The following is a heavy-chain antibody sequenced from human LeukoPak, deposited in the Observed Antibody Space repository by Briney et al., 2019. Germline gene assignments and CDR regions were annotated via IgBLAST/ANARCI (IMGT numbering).Heavy chain of an antibody. D-gene: IGHD3-22*01. V-gene: IGHV1-69*13. J-gene: IGHJ4*02. CDR2: IIPIFGTA. CDR1: GYTFTSYA. Sequence: SVKVSCKASGYTFTSYAMNWVRQAPGQGLEWMGGIIPIFGTANYAQKFQGRVTITADESTSTAYMELSSLRSEDTAVYYCASGGATSGYYLPGIDYWGQGTLVTVSS. CDR3: ASGGATSGYYLPGIDY.